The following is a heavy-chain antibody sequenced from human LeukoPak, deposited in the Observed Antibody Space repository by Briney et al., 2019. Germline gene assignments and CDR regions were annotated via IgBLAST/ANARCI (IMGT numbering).Heavy chain of an antibody. CDR3: ASVHYYYGSGSYRH. V-gene: IGHV4-39*07. D-gene: IGHD3-10*01. CDR2: IYYSGST. J-gene: IGHJ4*02. Sequence: PSETLSLTCTVSGGSISSSSYYWGWIRQPPGKGLEWIGSIYYSGSTYYNPSLKSRVTISVDTSKNQFSLKLSSVTAADTAVYYCASVHYYYGSGSYRHWGLGTLVTVSS. CDR1: GGSISSSSYY.